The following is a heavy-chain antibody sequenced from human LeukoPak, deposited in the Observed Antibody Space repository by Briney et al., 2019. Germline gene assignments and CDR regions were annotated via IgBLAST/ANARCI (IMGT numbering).Heavy chain of an antibody. V-gene: IGHV3-30*18. CDR1: GFTFSSYA. CDR3: AKDPTNGILPREREAFDY. CDR2: VTFDGSEK. J-gene: IGHJ4*02. Sequence: GGSLRLSCAASGFTFSSYAMSWVRQAPGKGLEWVAVVTFDGSEKYYAESVRGRFTISRDNSKNTLYLQMNSLRAEDTAVYYCAKDPTNGILPREREAFDYWGQGTLVTVSS. D-gene: IGHD1-26*01.